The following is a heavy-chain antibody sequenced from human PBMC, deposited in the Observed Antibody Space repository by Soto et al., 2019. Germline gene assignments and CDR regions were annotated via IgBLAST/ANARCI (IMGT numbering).Heavy chain of an antibody. J-gene: IGHJ6*02. CDR3: ARASGRITIFGVVIAHYYYGMDV. Sequence: SETLSLTCIVSGGSISSNDFYWSWIRQHPGKGLEWIGYIYYSGNTYYNPSLKSRVTMSVDTSKNQIFLKLTSVTAADTAVYYCARASGRITIFGVVIAHYYYGMDVWGQGTTVTVSS. D-gene: IGHD3-3*01. V-gene: IGHV4-31*03. CDR1: GGSISSNDFY. CDR2: IYYSGNT.